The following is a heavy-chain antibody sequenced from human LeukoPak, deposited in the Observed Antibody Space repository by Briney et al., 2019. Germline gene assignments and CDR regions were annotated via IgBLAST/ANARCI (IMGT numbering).Heavy chain of an antibody. Sequence: GRSLRLSCAASGFTFDDYAMHWVRQAPGKGLEWVSVIYSGGSTYYADSVKGRFTISRDNSKNTLYLQMNSLRAEDTAVYYCARDGPPYGDHAYYYGMDVWGQGTTVTVSS. V-gene: IGHV3-66*01. CDR1: GFTFDDYA. J-gene: IGHJ6*02. CDR3: ARDGPPYGDHAYYYGMDV. D-gene: IGHD4-17*01. CDR2: IYSGGST.